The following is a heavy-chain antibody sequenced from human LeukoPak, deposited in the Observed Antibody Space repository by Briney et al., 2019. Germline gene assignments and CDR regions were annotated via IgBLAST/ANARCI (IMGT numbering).Heavy chain of an antibody. Sequence: ASVKVSCKASGYTFTSYGISWVRQAPGQGLEWMGWISAYNGNTNYAQKLQGRDTMTTDTSTSTAYMELRSLSSDETAVFYCARTCCSSTSCWYGSYYFDYWGQGTLVTVSS. CDR3: ARTCCSSTSCWYGSYYFDY. V-gene: IGHV1-18*01. CDR2: ISAYNGNT. CDR1: GYTFTSYG. D-gene: IGHD2-2*01. J-gene: IGHJ4*02.